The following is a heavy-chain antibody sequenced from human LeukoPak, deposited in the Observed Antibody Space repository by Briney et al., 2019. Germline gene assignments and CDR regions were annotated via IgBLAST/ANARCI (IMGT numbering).Heavy chain of an antibody. J-gene: IGHJ4*02. D-gene: IGHD1-14*01. CDR1: GFAVGRNC. Sequence: PGGSLRLSCVASGFAVGRNCMSWVRQAPGKGLECVSLIYSGGAIRYADSVKGRFTISRDSSKNTLFLQMNDLTVEDTARYYCARRPGNWGQGILVTVSS. CDR3: ARRPGN. V-gene: IGHV3-53*01. CDR2: IYSGGAI.